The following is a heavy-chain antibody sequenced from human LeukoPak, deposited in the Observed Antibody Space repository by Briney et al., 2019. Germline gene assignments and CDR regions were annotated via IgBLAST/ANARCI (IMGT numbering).Heavy chain of an antibody. J-gene: IGHJ6*02. CDR2: IYYSGNT. CDR1: GGSISSFY. V-gene: IGHV4-59*01. Sequence: SETLSLTCTGSGGSISSFYWSWIRQPPGKGLEWIGYIYYSGNTNYNPSLKSRVTLSVDTSKNQFSLKLSSVTAADTAVYYCAREDPQTTVPEGMDVWGQGTTVTVSS. CDR3: AREDPQTTVPEGMDV. D-gene: IGHD4-17*01.